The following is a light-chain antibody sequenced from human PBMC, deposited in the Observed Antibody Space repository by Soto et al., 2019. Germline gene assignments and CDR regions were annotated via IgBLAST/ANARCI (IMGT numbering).Light chain of an antibody. CDR3: SSFSSAIAFV. V-gene: IGLV2-14*01. J-gene: IGLJ1*01. CDR2: EVT. CDR1: SSDIGAYNY. Sequence: QSALTQPASVSASPGQSITISCTGTSSDIGAYNYISWYQQHPGKAPKLMIYEVTNRPSGISNGFSGSRSGNTASLSISGLQAEDEADYYCSSFSSAIAFVFGSGTKLTVL.